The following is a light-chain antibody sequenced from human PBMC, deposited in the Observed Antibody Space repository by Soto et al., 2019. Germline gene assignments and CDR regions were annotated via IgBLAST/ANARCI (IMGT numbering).Light chain of an antibody. CDR3: QLYDGHSVFT. Sequence: DIKMTQSPSTLSASVGDRVTITCRASQSVTNWLAWYQQKPGKAPKLLIFDASSLQSGVPSRFSGGGSGTEFTLSISSLQPDDFATYYCQLYDGHSVFTFGGGTKVDIK. CDR2: DAS. CDR1: QSVTNW. V-gene: IGKV1-5*01. J-gene: IGKJ4*01.